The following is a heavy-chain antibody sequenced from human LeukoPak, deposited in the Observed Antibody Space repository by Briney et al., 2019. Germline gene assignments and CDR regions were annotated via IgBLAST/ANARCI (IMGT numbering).Heavy chain of an antibody. CDR3: ARAPGHLLEWGAFDI. CDR1: GGSISSYY. D-gene: IGHD3-3*01. J-gene: IGHJ3*02. CDR2: IYYSGST. V-gene: IGHV4-59*08. Sequence: SETLSLTCTVSGGSISSYYWSWIRQPPGKGLEWIGYIYYSGSTNYNPSLKSRVTISVDTSKNQFSLKLSSVTAADTAVYYCARAPGHLLEWGAFDIWGQGTMVTVSS.